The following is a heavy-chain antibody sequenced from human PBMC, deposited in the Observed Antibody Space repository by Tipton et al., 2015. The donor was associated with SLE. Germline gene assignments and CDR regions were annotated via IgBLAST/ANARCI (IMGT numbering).Heavy chain of an antibody. CDR1: GFTFSSYG. Sequence: SLRLSCAASGFTFSSYGMHWVRQAPGKGLEWVSYITWNSGIIGYADSVRGRFTISRDNGRNSLYLQMTSLRPEDTALYYCAKALAGSSSYHYFYYTDVWGKGTTVTVSS. V-gene: IGHV3-9*01. J-gene: IGHJ6*03. CDR2: ITWNSGII. D-gene: IGHD6-6*01. CDR3: AKALAGSSSYHYFYYTDV.